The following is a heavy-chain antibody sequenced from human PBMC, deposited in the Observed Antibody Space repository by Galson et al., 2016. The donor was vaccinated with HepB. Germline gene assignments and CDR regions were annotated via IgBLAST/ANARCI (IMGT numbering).Heavy chain of an antibody. Sequence: SLRLSCAASGFTVSSNYMNWVRQPPGKGLEWVSFIHSGGGAYYTHSVKGRFTISRDISKNTLYLQMNSLRAEDTAVYYCAKNSLRVIVGAADYWGQGTLVTVSS. CDR2: IHSGGGA. J-gene: IGHJ4*02. CDR1: GFTVSSNY. D-gene: IGHD1-26*01. V-gene: IGHV3-66*02. CDR3: AKNSLRVIVGAADY.